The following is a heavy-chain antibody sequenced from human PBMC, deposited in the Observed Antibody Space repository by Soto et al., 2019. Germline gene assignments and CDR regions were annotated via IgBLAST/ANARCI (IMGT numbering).Heavy chain of an antibody. CDR3: AREIVVPAAMYWFDP. V-gene: IGHV4-59*01. D-gene: IGHD2-2*01. CDR2: IYYSGST. Sequence: SETLSLTCTVSGGSISSYYWSWIRQPPGKGLEWIGYIYYSGSTNYNPSLKSRVTISVDTSKNQFSLKLSSVTAADTAVYYCAREIVVPAAMYWFDPWGQGTLVTV. CDR1: GGSISSYY. J-gene: IGHJ5*02.